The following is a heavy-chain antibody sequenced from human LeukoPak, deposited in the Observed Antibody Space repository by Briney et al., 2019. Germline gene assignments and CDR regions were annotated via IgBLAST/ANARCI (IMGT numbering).Heavy chain of an antibody. V-gene: IGHV4-39*07. CDR3: ARVNGRAASPSSGRTGELH. J-gene: IGHJ4*02. Sequence: SETLSLTFTVSGGSISSSSYYWGWIRQPPGKGLEWIGSIYYSGSTYYNPSLKSRVTISVDTSKNQFSLKLSSVTAADTAVYYCARVNGRAASPSSGRTGELHWGQGTLVTVSS. CDR1: GGSISSSSYY. D-gene: IGHD6-19*01. CDR2: IYYSGST.